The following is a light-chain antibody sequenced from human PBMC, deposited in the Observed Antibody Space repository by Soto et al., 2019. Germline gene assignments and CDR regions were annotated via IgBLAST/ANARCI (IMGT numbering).Light chain of an antibody. CDR1: SSNIGAGCD. Sequence: QSVLTQPPSVSGAPGQRVTISCTGSSSNIGAGCDVHWYQHLPGTAPKLLIYGNINRPSGVPDRFSGSKSGTSASLAITGLQAEDEADYYCQSYDSSLSAVVFGGGTKVTVL. V-gene: IGLV1-40*01. CDR3: QSYDSSLSAVV. J-gene: IGLJ2*01. CDR2: GNI.